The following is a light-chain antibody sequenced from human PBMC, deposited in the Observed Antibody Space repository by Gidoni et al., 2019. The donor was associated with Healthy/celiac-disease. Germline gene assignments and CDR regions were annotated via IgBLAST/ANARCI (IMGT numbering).Light chain of an antibody. J-gene: IGKJ4*01. Sequence: DIQMTQSPSSPSASVGDRVTITCRASQSISSYLNWYQQKPGKAPKLLIYAASSLQSGVPSRFSGSGPGTDFTLTISSLQPEDFATYYCQQSYSTPLTFGGGTKVEIK. CDR2: AAS. CDR1: QSISSY. V-gene: IGKV1-39*01. CDR3: QQSYSTPLT.